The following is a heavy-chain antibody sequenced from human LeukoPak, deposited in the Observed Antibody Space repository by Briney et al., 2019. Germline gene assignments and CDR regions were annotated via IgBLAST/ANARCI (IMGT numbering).Heavy chain of an antibody. Sequence: SSVKVSCKASGYTFTSYGIRWVRQAPGQGLDWMGWISAYNGNTNYAQKLQGRVTMTTDTSTSTAYMELRSLRSDETAVYYCARGRETYGSGSYIYWGQGTLVTVSS. V-gene: IGHV1-18*01. J-gene: IGHJ4*02. CDR1: GYTFTSYG. D-gene: IGHD3-10*01. CDR3: ARGRETYGSGSYIY. CDR2: ISAYNGNT.